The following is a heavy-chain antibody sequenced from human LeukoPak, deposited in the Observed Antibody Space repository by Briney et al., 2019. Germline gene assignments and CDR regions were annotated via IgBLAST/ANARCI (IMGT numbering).Heavy chain of an antibody. CDR2: INPSGGST. J-gene: IGHJ4*02. CDR3: ARNPVTTKYFDY. V-gene: IGHV1-46*01. D-gene: IGHD4-17*01. Sequence: ASVKVSCKASGSTFTSYYMHWVRQAPGQGLEWMGIINPSGGSTRYAQKFQGRVTMTRDTSTSTVYMELSSLRSEDTAVYYCARNPVTTKYFDYWGQGPLVTVSS. CDR1: GSTFTSYY.